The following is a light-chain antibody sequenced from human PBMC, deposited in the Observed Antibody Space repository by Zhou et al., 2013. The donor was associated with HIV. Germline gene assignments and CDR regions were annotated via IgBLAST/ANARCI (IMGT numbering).Light chain of an antibody. CDR2: DAS. CDR1: QDISNY. J-gene: IGKJ1*01. CDR3: QQSYSTPRT. Sequence: DIQMTQSPSSLSASVGDRVTITCQASQDISNYQKPGKAPKLLIYDASNLETGVPSRFSGSLSGTDFTLTISSLQPEDFATYYCQQSYSTPRTFGQGTKVEIK. V-gene: IGKV1-39*01.